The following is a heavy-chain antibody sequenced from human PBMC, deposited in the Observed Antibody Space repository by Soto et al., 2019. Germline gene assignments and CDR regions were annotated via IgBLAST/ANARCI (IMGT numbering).Heavy chain of an antibody. V-gene: IGHV1-46*01. CDR2: INPSGGST. CDR3: ARSAGTTGFWFFAY. D-gene: IGHD1-1*01. Sequence: GASVKVSCKASGYTFTSYYMHWVRQAPGQGLEWMGIINPSGGSTSYAQNFQGRVTMTRDTSTSTVYMELSNLRSEDTAIYYCARSAGTTGFWFFAYCGQGAQVTVYS. J-gene: IGHJ4*02. CDR1: GYTFTSYY.